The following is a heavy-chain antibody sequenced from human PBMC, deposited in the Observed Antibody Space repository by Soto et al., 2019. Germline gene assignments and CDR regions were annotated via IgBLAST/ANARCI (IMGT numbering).Heavy chain of an antibody. CDR2: ISFDGINK. J-gene: IGHJ4*02. CDR3: AKEEYSGAGYGGSLY. Sequence: QVQLVESGGGVVQPGRSLRLSCAASRFTFSNYGMHWVRQAPGKGLEWVAVISFDGINKYYADSVKGRFSISRDNSKNTLYLQMNSLRAEDTAVYFCAKEEYSGAGYGGSLYWGQGTLVTVPS. D-gene: IGHD5-12*01. V-gene: IGHV3-30*18. CDR1: RFTFSNYG.